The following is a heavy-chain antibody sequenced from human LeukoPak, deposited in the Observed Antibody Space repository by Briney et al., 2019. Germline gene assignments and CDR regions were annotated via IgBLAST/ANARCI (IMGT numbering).Heavy chain of an antibody. D-gene: IGHD2-15*01. CDR2: ISYNGNTK. V-gene: IGHV3-30*03. CDR1: GFTFTHYG. Sequence: GTSLRLSCVASGFTFTHYGFHWVRQAPGKALEWVSFISYNGNTKYRDSVKGRFTISRDNSKNTLYLEMNGLRSEDTAVYYCARDPQDISRWANAFDIWGQGTMVTVSS. CDR3: ARDPQDISRWANAFDI. J-gene: IGHJ3*02.